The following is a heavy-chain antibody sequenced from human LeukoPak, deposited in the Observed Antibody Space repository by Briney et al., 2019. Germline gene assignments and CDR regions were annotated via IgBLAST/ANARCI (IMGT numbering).Heavy chain of an antibody. CDR3: AKDSRSGYLDY. Sequence: GGSLKLSCAASGFTFSDYYMSWIRQAPGKGLEWVSAISGSGGSTYYADSVKGRFTISRDNSKNTLYLQMNSLRAEDTAVYYCAKDSRSGYLDYWGQGTLVTVSS. J-gene: IGHJ4*02. CDR2: ISGSGGST. V-gene: IGHV3-23*01. D-gene: IGHD2-15*01. CDR1: GFTFSDYY.